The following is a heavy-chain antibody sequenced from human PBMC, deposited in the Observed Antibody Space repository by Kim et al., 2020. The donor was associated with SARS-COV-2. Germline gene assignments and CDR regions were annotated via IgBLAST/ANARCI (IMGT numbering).Heavy chain of an antibody. Sequence: GGSLRLSCTASGFTFGDYAMSWFRQAPGKGLEWVGFIRSKAYGGTTEYAASVKGRFTISRDDSKSIAYLQMNSLKTEDTAVYYCTSLLVVPQPRDFQHWGQGTLVTVSS. J-gene: IGHJ1*01. D-gene: IGHD2-2*01. CDR2: IRSKAYGGTT. CDR1: GFTFGDYA. CDR3: TSLLVVPQPRDFQH. V-gene: IGHV3-49*03.